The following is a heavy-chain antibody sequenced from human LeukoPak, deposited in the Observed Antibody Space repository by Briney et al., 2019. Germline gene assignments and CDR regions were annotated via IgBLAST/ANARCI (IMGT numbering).Heavy chain of an antibody. CDR3: AREGPSSSLCY. CDR2: IYYSGST. CDR1: GGSISSGGYY. D-gene: IGHD6-6*01. Sequence: PSETLSLTCTVSGGSISSGGYYWSWIRQPPGKGLEWIGYIYYSGSTYYNPSLKSRVTISVDTSKNQFSLKLSSVTAADTAVYYCAREGPSSSLCYWGQGTLVTVSS. J-gene: IGHJ4*02. V-gene: IGHV4-30-4*01.